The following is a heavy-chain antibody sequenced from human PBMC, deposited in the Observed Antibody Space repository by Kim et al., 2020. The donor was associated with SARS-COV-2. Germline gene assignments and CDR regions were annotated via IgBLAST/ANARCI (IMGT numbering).Heavy chain of an antibody. J-gene: IGHJ5*02. Sequence: GGSLRLSCAASGFTFGDYAMHWVRQAPGKGLEWVSGISWNSGSIGYADSVKGRFTISRDNAKNSLYLQMNSLRAEDTALYYCAKDGYDILTGPDWFDPWGQGTLVTVSS. V-gene: IGHV3-9*01. CDR2: ISWNSGSI. CDR3: AKDGYDILTGPDWFDP. CDR1: GFTFGDYA. D-gene: IGHD3-9*01.